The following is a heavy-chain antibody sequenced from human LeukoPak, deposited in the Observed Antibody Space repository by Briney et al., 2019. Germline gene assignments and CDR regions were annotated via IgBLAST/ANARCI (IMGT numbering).Heavy chain of an antibody. CDR2: INPSSGGT. J-gene: IGHJ5*02. D-gene: IGHD2-2*01. V-gene: IGHV1-2*02. CDR3: ARCGAALSGTSWFDP. CDR1: GYTFTGYY. Sequence: ASVKVSCKASGYTFTGYYMHWVRQAPGQGLEWMGWINPSSGGTNYAQKFQGRVTMTRDTSISTAYMELSRLRSDDTAVYYCARCGAALSGTSWFDPWGQGTLVTVSS.